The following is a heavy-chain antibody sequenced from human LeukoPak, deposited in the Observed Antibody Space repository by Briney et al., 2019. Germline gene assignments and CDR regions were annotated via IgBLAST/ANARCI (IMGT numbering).Heavy chain of an antibody. J-gene: IGHJ4*02. Sequence: SETLSLTCTVSGYSISSGYYWGWIRQPPGKGLEWIGSIYHSGSTYYNPSLKSRVTISVDTSKNQFSLKLSSVTAADTAVYYCARILAAAGTGGGDYWGQGTLVTVSS. CDR3: ARILAAAGTGGGDY. V-gene: IGHV4-38-2*02. CDR2: IYHSGST. D-gene: IGHD6-13*01. CDR1: GYSISSGYY.